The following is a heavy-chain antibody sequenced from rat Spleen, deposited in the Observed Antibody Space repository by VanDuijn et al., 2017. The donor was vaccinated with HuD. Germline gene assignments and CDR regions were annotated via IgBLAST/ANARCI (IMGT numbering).Heavy chain of an antibody. CDR2: ISSGGST. CDR3: ARSMMT. J-gene: IGHJ3*01. D-gene: IGHD1-12*01. Sequence: QVQLKESGPGLVQPSQTLPPTCTLSGFSLTRSTVSWVRQPPGKGLEWIAAISSGGSTYYNSALKSRLSISRDTSKSQVFLKMNSLQTEDTAMYCCARSMMTWGQGTLVTVSS. CDR1: GFSLTRST. V-gene: IGHV2-6*01.